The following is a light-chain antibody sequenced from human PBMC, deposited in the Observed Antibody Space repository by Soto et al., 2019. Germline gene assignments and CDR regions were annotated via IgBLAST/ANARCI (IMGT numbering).Light chain of an antibody. Sequence: EIVLTQSPATLSLSPGERATLSCRASQSVSSYLAWYQQKPGQAPRLLIYGASSRATGIPDRFSGSGSGTDLTLTISRLEPEDFAVYYCQQYGSSPLTFGGGTKVDI. CDR3: QQYGSSPLT. CDR1: QSVSSY. V-gene: IGKV3-20*01. J-gene: IGKJ4*01. CDR2: GAS.